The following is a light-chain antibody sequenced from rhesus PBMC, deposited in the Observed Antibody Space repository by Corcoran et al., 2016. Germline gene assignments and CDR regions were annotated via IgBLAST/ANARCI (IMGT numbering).Light chain of an antibody. Sequence: EIVMTQSPATLSLSPGERATLSCRASQSVGSTLAWYQQKPGQAPRLLIYYASSRATGIPDRVSGSGAGTEFTLTISSLDPEDVGVYYCQKYNDWPLTFGGGTKVEIK. CDR3: QKYNDWPLT. J-gene: IGKJ4*01. V-gene: IGKV3-42*02. CDR2: YAS. CDR1: QSVGST.